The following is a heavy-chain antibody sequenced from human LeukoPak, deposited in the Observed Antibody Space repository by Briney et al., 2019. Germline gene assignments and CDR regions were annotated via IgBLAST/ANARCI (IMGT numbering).Heavy chain of an antibody. J-gene: IGHJ4*02. CDR1: GFTVSSNY. CDR3: ARGDPIRGYSYGSTDY. CDR2: IYSGGST. V-gene: IGHV3-66*01. Sequence: PGGSLRLSCAASGFTVSSNYMSWVRQPPGKGLEWVSVIYSGGSTYYADSVKGRFTISRDDSKNTLYLQMNSLRAEDTAVYYCARGDPIRGYSYGSTDYWGQGTLVTVSS. D-gene: IGHD5-18*01.